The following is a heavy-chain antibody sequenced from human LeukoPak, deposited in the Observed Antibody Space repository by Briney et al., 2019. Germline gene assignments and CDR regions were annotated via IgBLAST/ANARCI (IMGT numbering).Heavy chain of an antibody. CDR1: GDSTSTNCSF. CDR2: IYYRRST. J-gene: IGHJ1*01. D-gene: IGHD2-15*01. V-gene: IGHV4-31*03. Sequence: SETLSLTCTVCGDSTSTNCSFWSWSRQHLATGLEWVGYIYYRRSTYYNPSLKGRVTVTVDTSKNHFSRNLSSVTAADTAVYYCVGGVVLYESRREYFQHWGQGTLVSVSS. CDR3: VGGVVLYESRREYFQH.